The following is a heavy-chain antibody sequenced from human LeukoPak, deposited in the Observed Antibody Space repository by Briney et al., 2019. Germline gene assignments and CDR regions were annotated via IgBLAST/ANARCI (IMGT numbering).Heavy chain of an antibody. Sequence: VQPSETLSLTCTVSGGSISISNYYWGWLRQPPGKGVEWIGSFYYSGSTYYNPSLKSRVIISVDTSKSQFSLKLSSVTAADTAVYYCARKQWVMYYFDSWGQGTLVTVSS. CDR1: GGSISISNYY. V-gene: IGHV4-39*01. CDR3: ARKQWVMYYFDS. J-gene: IGHJ4*02. CDR2: FYYSGST. D-gene: IGHD6-19*01.